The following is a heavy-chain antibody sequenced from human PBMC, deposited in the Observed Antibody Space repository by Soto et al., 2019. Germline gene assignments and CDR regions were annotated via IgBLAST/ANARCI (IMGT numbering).Heavy chain of an antibody. CDR1: GFTFSSYA. Sequence: GGSLRLSCAASGFTFSSYAMHWVRQAPGKGLEWVAVVSYDGNNKYCADSVKGRFTISRDNSKNTLYLHINSLRTEDTAVYFCARGSSSAYSSFAYWGQGTLVTVSS. J-gene: IGHJ4*02. CDR3: ARGSSSAYSSFAY. V-gene: IGHV3-30-3*01. CDR2: VSYDGNNK. D-gene: IGHD3-22*01.